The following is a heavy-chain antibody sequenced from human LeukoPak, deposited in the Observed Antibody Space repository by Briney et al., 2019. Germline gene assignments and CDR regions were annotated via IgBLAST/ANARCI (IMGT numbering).Heavy chain of an antibody. CDR3: ARGRYDFWSGYYKGRYFDY. D-gene: IGHD3-3*01. CDR1: GGSFTTYY. V-gene: IGHV4-34*01. J-gene: IGHJ4*02. Sequence: PSETLSLTCAVYGGSFTTYYWSWIRQPPGKGLEWIGEINHRGSTNYNPSLKSRVTISVDTSKNQFSLKLSSVTAADTAVYYCARGRYDFWSGYYKGRYFDYWGQGTLVTVSS. CDR2: INHRGST.